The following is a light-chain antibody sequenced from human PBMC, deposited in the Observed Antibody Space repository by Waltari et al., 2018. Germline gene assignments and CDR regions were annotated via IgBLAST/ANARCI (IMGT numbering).Light chain of an antibody. V-gene: IGKV3-11*01. J-gene: IGKJ2*01. CDR3: QQRNTWPPYT. Sequence: DIVLTQSPVTLSLSPGERATRVCGASQNVDTYLAWYQQKPGQAPRLLIYNSSHRASGVPARFSGGGSGTDFTLTISSVEPEDIAIYYCQQRNTWPPYTFGQGTKLELK. CDR1: QNVDTY. CDR2: NSS.